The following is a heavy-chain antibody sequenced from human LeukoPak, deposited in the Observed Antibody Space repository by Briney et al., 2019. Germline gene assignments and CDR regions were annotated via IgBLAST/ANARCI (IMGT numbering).Heavy chain of an antibody. Sequence: ASVKVSCKASGYTFTGYYMHWVRQAPGQGLEWMGWINPNSGGTNYAQKFQGRVTMTRDTSISTAYMELSRLRSDDTAVYYCARDPPPLPNADYYDSSGTVSPGNYWGQGTLVTVSS. J-gene: IGHJ4*02. V-gene: IGHV1-2*02. D-gene: IGHD3-22*01. CDR2: INPNSGGT. CDR3: ARDPPPLPNADYYDSSGTVSPGNY. CDR1: GYTFTGYY.